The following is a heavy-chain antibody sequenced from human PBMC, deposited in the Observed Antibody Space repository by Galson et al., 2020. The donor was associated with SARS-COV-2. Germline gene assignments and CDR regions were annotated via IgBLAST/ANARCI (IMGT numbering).Heavy chain of an antibody. V-gene: IGHV3-23*01. Sequence: TGGSLRLSCAASGFTFYNYAMRWVRQAPGKGLEWVSVITGSGRRTYYAESVKGRFTISRDNSRKTVYLQMNSLRAEDTAVYYCAREGGGCSGGECYSSWCDPWGQGTQVAVSS. J-gene: IGHJ5*02. CDR2: ITGSGRRT. D-gene: IGHD2-15*01. CDR1: GFTFYNYA. CDR3: AREGGGCSGGECYSSWCDP.